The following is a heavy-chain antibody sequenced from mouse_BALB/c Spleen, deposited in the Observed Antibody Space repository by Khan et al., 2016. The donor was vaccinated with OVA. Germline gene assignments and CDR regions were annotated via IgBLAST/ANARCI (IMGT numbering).Heavy chain of an antibody. CDR3: ARLAYYYNSEGFAY. D-gene: IGHD1-1*01. J-gene: IGHJ3*01. V-gene: IGHV5-12-1*01. Sequence: PPTLTGRFTISRDNAKSTLYLQMSSLKSEDTAIYYCARLAYYYNSEGFAYWGQGTLVTVSA.